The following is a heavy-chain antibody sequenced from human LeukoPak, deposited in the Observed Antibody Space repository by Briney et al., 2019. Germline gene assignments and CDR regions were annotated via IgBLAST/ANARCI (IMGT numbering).Heavy chain of an antibody. CDR3: TTTLAYCSGGSCYGYYFDF. CDR1: GITFSNAW. CDR2: IKSKTDGGTT. Sequence: GGSLRLSCAASGITFSNAWMSWVRQAPGKGLEWVGRIKSKTDGGTTDYAAPVKGRLTISRDDSKNTLYLQMNSLKTEDTAMYYCTTTLAYCSGGSCYGYYFDFWGQGTLVTVSS. J-gene: IGHJ4*02. V-gene: IGHV3-15*01. D-gene: IGHD2-15*01.